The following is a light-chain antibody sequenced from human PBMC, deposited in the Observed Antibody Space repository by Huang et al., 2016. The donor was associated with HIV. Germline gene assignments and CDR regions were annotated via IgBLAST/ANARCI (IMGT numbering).Light chain of an antibody. V-gene: IGKV1-5*03. CDR1: QSISRY. J-gene: IGKJ2*01. Sequence: DIQMTKSPATLSASVGDRVTITCGASQSISRYLAWYQQKPGKVPKVLIYKTSILESGVPPRFSGRGSGTEFTLTISSLQPDDFAMYYCQQYNSYPYTFGQGTNLEIK. CDR3: QQYNSYPYT. CDR2: KTS.